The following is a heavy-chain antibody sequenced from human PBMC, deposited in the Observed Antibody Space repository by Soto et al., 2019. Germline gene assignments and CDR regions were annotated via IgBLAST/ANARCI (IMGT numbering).Heavy chain of an antibody. CDR1: GGSISSGGYY. Sequence: QVQLQESGPGLVKPSQTLSLTCTVSGGSISSGGYYWSWIRRHPGKGLEWIGYIYYSGSTYYNPSLKSRVTISVDTSKNQFSLKLSSVTAADTAVYYCARDSTVGLYYGMDVWGQGTTVTVSS. V-gene: IGHV4-31*03. D-gene: IGHD3-16*01. CDR3: ARDSTVGLYYGMDV. CDR2: IYYSGST. J-gene: IGHJ6*02.